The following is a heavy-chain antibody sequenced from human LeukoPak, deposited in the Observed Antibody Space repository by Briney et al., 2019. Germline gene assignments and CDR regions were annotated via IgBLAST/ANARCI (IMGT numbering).Heavy chain of an antibody. V-gene: IGHV3-21*01. CDR2: ISSGSSYI. Sequence: PGGSLRLSCAASGFTFSSYEMNWVRQAPGKGLEWVSCISSGSSYIYYADSVKGRFTISRDNAKNSLYLQMNSLRAEDTAVYYCARCSGGACYRSADYWGQGTLVTVSS. D-gene: IGHD2-15*01. CDR3: ARCSGGACYRSADY. J-gene: IGHJ4*02. CDR1: GFTFSSYE.